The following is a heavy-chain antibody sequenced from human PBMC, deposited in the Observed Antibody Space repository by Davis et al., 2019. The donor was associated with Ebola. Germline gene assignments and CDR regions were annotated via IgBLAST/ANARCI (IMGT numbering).Heavy chain of an antibody. CDR3: AKDFYGSGSYIDA. J-gene: IGHJ5*02. CDR2: ITLNSGTT. CDR1: ELTFDDYA. V-gene: IGHV3-9*01. Sequence: SLKISCATSELTFDDYAMHWFRQAPGKGLEWVSGITLNSGTTAYADSVKGRFTISRDNAKDSLNLQMNSLRTEDTAFYYCAKDFYGSGSYIDAWGQGTLVAVSS. D-gene: IGHD3-10*01.